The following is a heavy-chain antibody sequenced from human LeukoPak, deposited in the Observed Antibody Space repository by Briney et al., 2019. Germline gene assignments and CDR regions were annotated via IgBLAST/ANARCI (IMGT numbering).Heavy chain of an antibody. Sequence: GGSLRLSCAASGFTFSSYSMNWVRQAPGKGLEWVSYISSSSSTIYYADSVKGRFTISRDNAKNSLYLQMNSLRAEDTAVYYCARGPPYYYDSSALDYWGQGTLVTVSS. D-gene: IGHD3-22*01. CDR3: ARGPPYYYDSSALDY. CDR1: GFTFSSYS. CDR2: ISSSSSTI. V-gene: IGHV3-48*04. J-gene: IGHJ4*02.